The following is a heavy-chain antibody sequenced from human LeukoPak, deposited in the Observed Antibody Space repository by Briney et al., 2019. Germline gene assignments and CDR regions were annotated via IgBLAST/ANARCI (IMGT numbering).Heavy chain of an antibody. D-gene: IGHD3-22*01. J-gene: IGHJ4*02. V-gene: IGHV4-4*07. CDR1: GVSLSSYY. Sequence: SETLSLTCTVSGVSLSSYYWSWIRQPAGKGLEWIGLIHTSGSTNYNPSLKSRVTMSVGTSKNQFSLKLSSVTAADTAVYYCARDSYYYDSSGRRRLDYWGQGTLVTVSS. CDR2: IHTSGST. CDR3: ARDSYYYDSSGRRRLDY.